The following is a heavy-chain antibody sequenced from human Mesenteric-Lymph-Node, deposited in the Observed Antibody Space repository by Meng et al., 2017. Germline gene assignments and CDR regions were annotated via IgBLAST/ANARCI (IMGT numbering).Heavy chain of an antibody. D-gene: IGHD3-10*01. V-gene: IGHV4-34*01. J-gene: IGHJ4*02. CDR1: GGSFSGYY. CDR2: INHSGDT. Sequence: VHLQQWGAGLLRPPETLSLTCAVYGGSFSGYYWSWIRQPPGKGLEWIGEINHSGDTDYNPSLKSRVTISRDTSKNQFSLKLTSVTATDTAVYYCARALEYTGSYFYWGQGTLVTVSS. CDR3: ARALEYTGSYFY.